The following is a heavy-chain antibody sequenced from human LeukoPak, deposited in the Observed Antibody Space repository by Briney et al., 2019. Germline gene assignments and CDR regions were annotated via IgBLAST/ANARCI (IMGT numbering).Heavy chain of an antibody. CDR1: GFTFDDYA. J-gene: IGHJ4*02. Sequence: GGSLRLSCAASGFTFDDYAMHWVRQAPGKGLEWVSGISWNSGSIGYADSVKGRFTISRDNAKNSLYLQMNSLRAEDTALYYCAKDMGGGSFDYWGQGTLVTVSS. CDR2: ISWNSGSI. CDR3: AKDMGGGSFDY. V-gene: IGHV3-9*01. D-gene: IGHD2-15*01.